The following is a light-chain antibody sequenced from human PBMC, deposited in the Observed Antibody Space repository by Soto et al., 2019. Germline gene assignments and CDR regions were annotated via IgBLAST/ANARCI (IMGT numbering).Light chain of an antibody. Sequence: IVFTQSPGTLSLSPVQRATVSCRATESVVSNYLAWYQLKPGQAPRLLIYGASRRATGNPDRFSGSGSGTDFTLTITRLEPEDFAVYFCQQYSGLPMTFGQGTRLEIK. CDR3: QQYSGLPMT. J-gene: IGKJ5*01. CDR1: ESVVSNY. CDR2: GAS. V-gene: IGKV3-20*01.